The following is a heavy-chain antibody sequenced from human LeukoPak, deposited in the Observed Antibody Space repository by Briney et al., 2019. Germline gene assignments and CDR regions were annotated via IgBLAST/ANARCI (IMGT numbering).Heavy chain of an antibody. CDR3: ARGRGDDFWSGYYNGYYYMDV. CDR2: INHSGST. J-gene: IGHJ6*03. D-gene: IGHD3-3*01. Sequence: SETLSLTCAGYGGSFSGYYWSWIRQPPGKGLEWIGEINHSGSTNYNPSLKSRVTISVDTSKNQFSLKLSSVTAADTAVYYCARGRGDDFWSGYYNGYYYMDVWGKGTTVTVSS. V-gene: IGHV4-34*01. CDR1: GGSFSGYY.